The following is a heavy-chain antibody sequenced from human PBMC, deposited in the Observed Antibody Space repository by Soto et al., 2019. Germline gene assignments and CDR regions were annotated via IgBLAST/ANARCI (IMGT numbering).Heavy chain of an antibody. Sequence: EVQLVESGGGLVKPGGSLRLSCAASGFTFSSYAMNWVRQAPGKGLEWVSSISSSSTYIYYADSVKGRFTISRDNAKNSLYLQINSLRAEDTAVYYCARAPDDYGDYVTYWGQGTLVTVSS. CDR2: ISSSSTYI. D-gene: IGHD4-17*01. J-gene: IGHJ4*02. CDR3: ARAPDDYGDYVTY. V-gene: IGHV3-21*01. CDR1: GFTFSSYA.